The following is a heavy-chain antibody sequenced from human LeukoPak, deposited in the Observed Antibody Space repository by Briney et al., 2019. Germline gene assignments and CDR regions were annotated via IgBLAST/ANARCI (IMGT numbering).Heavy chain of an antibody. CDR3: ASDPYYYDSSGYYPY. Sequence: GGSLRLSCAASGFTFSSYSMNWVRQAPGKGLEWVSYISSSSSYTNYADSVKGRFTISRDNAKNSLYLQMNSLRAEDTAVYYCASDPYYYDSSGYYPYWGQGTLVTVSS. J-gene: IGHJ4*02. D-gene: IGHD3-22*01. CDR2: ISSSSSYT. CDR1: GFTFSSYS. V-gene: IGHV3-21*05.